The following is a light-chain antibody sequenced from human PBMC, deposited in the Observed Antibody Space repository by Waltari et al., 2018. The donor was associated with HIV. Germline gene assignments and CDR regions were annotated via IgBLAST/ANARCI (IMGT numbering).Light chain of an antibody. J-gene: IGLJ2*01. CDR3: GAWDSSLTAEV. Sequence: QSVVTQPPSVSAAPGQVVTIHCPGSSPNLGKTHVSWYQHLPGTAPKLLIYDNIKRPSGIPDRFSGSKSGTSATLGITGLQAGDEADYYCGAWDSSLTAEVFGGGTKLTVL. CDR2: DNI. CDR1: SPNLGKTH. V-gene: IGLV1-51*01.